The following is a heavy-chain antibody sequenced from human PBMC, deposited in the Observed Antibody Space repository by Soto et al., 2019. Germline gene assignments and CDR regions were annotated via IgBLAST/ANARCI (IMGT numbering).Heavy chain of an antibody. CDR2: THDSGII. D-gene: IGHD5-18*01. V-gene: IGHV4-59*01. J-gene: IGHJ4*02. CDR3: ARTGYGDHFDY. Sequence: QVQLQESGPGLVKPSETLSLTCTVSGGSMSHYHWCWIQQSPGKGLEFIGYTHDSGIINYNPSLMSRVAISLDTSKNQFSLKLTSVTAADTALYYCARTGYGDHFDYWGRGTLVTVSS. CDR1: GGSMSHYH.